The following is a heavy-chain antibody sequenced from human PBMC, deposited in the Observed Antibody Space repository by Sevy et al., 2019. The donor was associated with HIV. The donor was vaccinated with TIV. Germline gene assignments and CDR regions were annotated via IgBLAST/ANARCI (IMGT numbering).Heavy chain of an antibody. CDR2: VNNGGDVT. D-gene: IGHD6-13*01. CDR3: AKDWQQQYDY. J-gene: IGHJ4*02. CDR1: GFTFNGYD. Sequence: GGSLRLSCAASGFTFNGYDMDWVRQAPGRGLEWVSTVNNGGDVTSFADSVKGRFTISRDNSKNTVYMQMNSLRPEDTAVYYCAKDWQQQYDYWGQGTLVTVSS. V-gene: IGHV3-23*01.